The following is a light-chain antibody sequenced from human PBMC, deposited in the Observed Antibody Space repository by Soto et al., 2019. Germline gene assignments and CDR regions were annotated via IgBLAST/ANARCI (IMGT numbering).Light chain of an antibody. CDR1: SSDVGGYNY. Sequence: QSALTQPAPVSGSPGQSITISCTGTSSDVGGYNYVSWYQQHPGKAPKLMIYEVSNRPSGVSNRFSGSKSGNTASLTISGLQAEDEADYYCSSYTTSSTLLSVFGTGTKLTVL. V-gene: IGLV2-14*01. CDR2: EVS. CDR3: SSYTTSSTLLSV. J-gene: IGLJ1*01.